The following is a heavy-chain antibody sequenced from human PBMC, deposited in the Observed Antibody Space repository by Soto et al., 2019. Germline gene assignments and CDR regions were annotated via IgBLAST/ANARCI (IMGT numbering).Heavy chain of an antibody. CDR1: GFTFDDNA. CDR2: INWKSDI. D-gene: IGHD3-16*01. CDR3: AISPDRGARTTFIY. V-gene: IGHV3-9*01. J-gene: IGHJ4*02. Sequence: GGSLRLSCAVSGFTFDDNAMHWVRQAPEKGLEWVSGINWKSDIGYADSVKGRFTISRDNAENSLYLQMNSLRAEDTALYYCAISPDRGARTTFIYWGQATQVTVSS.